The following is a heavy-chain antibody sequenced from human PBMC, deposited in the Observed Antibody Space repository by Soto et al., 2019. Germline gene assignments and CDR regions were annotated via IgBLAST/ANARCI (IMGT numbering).Heavy chain of an antibody. D-gene: IGHD3-16*01. CDR3: ARDQRGGGFDY. CDR1: GYTFTSYY. J-gene: IGHJ4*02. CDR2: INPSGGST. Sequence: GASVKVSCKASGYTFTSYYMHWVRRAPGQGLEWMGIINPSGGSTSYAQKFQGRVTMTRDTSTSTVYMELSSLRSEDTAVYYCARDQRGGGFDYWGQGTLVTVSS. V-gene: IGHV1-46*01.